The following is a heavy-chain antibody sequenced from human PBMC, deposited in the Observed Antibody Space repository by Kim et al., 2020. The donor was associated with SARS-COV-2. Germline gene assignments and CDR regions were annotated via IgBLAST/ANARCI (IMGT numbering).Heavy chain of an antibody. D-gene: IGHD3-9*01. J-gene: IGHJ4*02. V-gene: IGHV3-23*01. CDR3: AKSIDILTGILDY. Sequence: YADSVKGRFTISRDNSKNTLYLQMNSLRAEDTAVYYCAKSIDILTGILDYWGQGTLVTVSS.